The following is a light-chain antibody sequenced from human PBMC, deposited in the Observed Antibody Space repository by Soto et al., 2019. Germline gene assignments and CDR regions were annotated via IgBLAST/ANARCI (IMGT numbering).Light chain of an antibody. CDR1: QSLRSSY. CDR3: QQHGTSPYT. V-gene: IGKV3-20*01. CDR2: GAS. J-gene: IGKJ2*01. Sequence: PGDRATLSCWASQSLRSSYLAWYQRKPGQAPRLLMFGASRRATRIPDRFNGSGSGTDFILTISRLEPEDVAVYYCQQHGTSPYTFGQGTVLEIK.